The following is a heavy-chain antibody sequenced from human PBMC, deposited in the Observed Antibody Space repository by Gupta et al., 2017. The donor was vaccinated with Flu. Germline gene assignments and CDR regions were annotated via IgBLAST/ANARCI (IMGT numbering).Heavy chain of an antibody. D-gene: IGHD3-22*01. Sequence: EVQLVESGGGLVKPGGSLRLSCAASGFTFSSYSMTWVRQAPGKGLEWVSSISSSSSYIYYADSVKGRFTISRDNAKNSLYLQMNSLRAEDTAVYYCARVPEITMIVKADYYYGMDVWGQGTTVTVSS. V-gene: IGHV3-21*01. J-gene: IGHJ6*02. CDR2: ISSSSSYI. CDR3: ARVPEITMIVKADYYYGMDV. CDR1: GFTFSSYS.